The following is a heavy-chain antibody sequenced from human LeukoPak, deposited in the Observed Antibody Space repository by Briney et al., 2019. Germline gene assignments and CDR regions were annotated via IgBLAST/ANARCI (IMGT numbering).Heavy chain of an antibody. V-gene: IGHV4-39*02. CDR1: GVSISTSRYY. CDR3: ARGVGPTGIDY. CDR2: IYYTGPT. Sequence: SETLSLTCTVSGVSISTSRYYWGWIRQPPGKGLEWIGNIYYTGPTYYNASLESRVTISLDTSKNHFSLQLNSVTPDDTAVYYCARGVGPTGIDYWGQGTLVTVSS. J-gene: IGHJ4*02. D-gene: IGHD1-26*01.